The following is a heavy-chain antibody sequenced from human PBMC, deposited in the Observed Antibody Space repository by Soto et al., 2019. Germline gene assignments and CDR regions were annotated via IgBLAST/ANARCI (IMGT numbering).Heavy chain of an antibody. J-gene: IGHJ3*02. V-gene: IGHV5-51*01. CDR3: ARRGIVVVPAAMQGAFDI. CDR1: GYSYTSYW. Sequence: GEALKISCKGSGYSYTSYWIGWVRQMPGKGLEWMGIIYPGDSDTRYSPSFQGQVTISADKSISTAYLQWSSLKASDTAMYYCARRGIVVVPAAMQGAFDIWRQGTMVPVSS. D-gene: IGHD2-2*01. CDR2: IYPGDSDT.